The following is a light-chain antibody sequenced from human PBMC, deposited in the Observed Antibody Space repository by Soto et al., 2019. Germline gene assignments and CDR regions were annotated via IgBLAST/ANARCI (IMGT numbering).Light chain of an antibody. V-gene: IGKV1-39*01. Sequence: DIQMTQSPPSLSASVGDRVTITCRTGLSITTYVNWYQQKPGKAPKLLIHAASSLQSGVPPRFSGSGSGTDFTITISSLQPEDFATYYSQQDYCDRRTFGQGTKVEIK. CDR1: LSITTY. CDR2: AAS. CDR3: QQDYCDRRT. J-gene: IGKJ1*01.